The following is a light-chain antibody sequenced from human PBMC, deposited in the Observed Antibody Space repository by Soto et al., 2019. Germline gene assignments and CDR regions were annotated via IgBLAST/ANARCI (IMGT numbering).Light chain of an antibody. J-gene: IGKJ5*01. CDR1: QSVSET. CDR3: KQRSDWLPIT. CDR2: DLS. V-gene: IGKV3-11*01. Sequence: EIVLTQSPATLSLFPGEGANLXCRASQSVSETFDWYQQKTGKAPRLLIYDLSYRATGIQVRLIGSGSGKDFTLNISSLEPEDFAVYYCKQRSDWLPITFGQGTRLEIK.